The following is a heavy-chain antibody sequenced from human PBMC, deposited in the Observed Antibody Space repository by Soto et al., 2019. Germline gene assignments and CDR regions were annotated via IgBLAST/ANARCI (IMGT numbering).Heavy chain of an antibody. Sequence: QVQLQQSGAGLLKPSETLSLTCAVYGESFSGYIWTWICQTPGKGLQWIGQINHSGSASYNPSLKSRVTTPVHTSNSPFSLELSSVPAADTAVYSCARGLITGSHYSGGWYYFDSWGQGTQVTVSS. CDR1: GESFSGYI. D-gene: IGHD6-19*01. V-gene: IGHV4-34*01. J-gene: IGHJ4*02. CDR2: INHSGSA. CDR3: ARGLITGSHYSGGWYYFDS.